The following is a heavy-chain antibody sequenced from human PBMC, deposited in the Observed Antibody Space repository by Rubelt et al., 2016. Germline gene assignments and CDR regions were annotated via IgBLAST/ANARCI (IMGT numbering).Heavy chain of an antibody. J-gene: IGHJ4*02. V-gene: IGHV3-7*04. CDR3: ARVLYSYAFYDY. CDR1: GFTFSPYW. CDR2: IKHDGSEK. D-gene: IGHD3-16*01. Sequence: EVQLVESGGGLVQPGGSLRLSCAASGFTFSPYWMSWVRQAPGKGLQWVATIKHDGSEKYYEDSVKGRFTISRDNAKNSLFLQMNSLRAEDTAVYYCARVLYSYAFYDYWGQGTLVTVSS.